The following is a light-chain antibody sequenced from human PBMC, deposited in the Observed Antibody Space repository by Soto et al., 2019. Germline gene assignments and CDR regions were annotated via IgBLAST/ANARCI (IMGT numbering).Light chain of an antibody. J-gene: IGLJ1*01. CDR1: SSDVGGYNY. V-gene: IGLV2-14*01. Sequence: QSALSHPASVCWSPGQSINISCTGTSSDVGGYNYVSWYQQHPGKAPKLMIYEVSDRPSGVSNRFSGSQSGNTASLPISGLQAEDEADYYCSSYSITSTYVFGTGTKVTVL. CDR3: SSYSITSTYV. CDR2: EVS.